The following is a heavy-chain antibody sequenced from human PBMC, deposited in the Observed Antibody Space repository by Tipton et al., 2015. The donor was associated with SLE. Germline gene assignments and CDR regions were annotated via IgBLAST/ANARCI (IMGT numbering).Heavy chain of an antibody. V-gene: IGHV4-61*02. Sequence: TLSLTCTVSGGSISSGSYYWSWIRQPAGKGLEWIGRIYTSGSTNFNSSLKSRVTISIDTSKNQFSLKLNSVTAADTAVYYCARGERSSMPDYWGQGTLVTVSS. CDR2: IYTSGST. D-gene: IGHD2-2*01. CDR3: ARGERSSMPDY. J-gene: IGHJ4*02. CDR1: GGSISSGSYY.